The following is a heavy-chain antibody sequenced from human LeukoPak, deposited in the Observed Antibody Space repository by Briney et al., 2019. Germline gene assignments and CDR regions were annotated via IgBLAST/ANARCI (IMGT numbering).Heavy chain of an antibody. CDR3: ATNIGSSGWYGGSSDY. D-gene: IGHD6-19*01. Sequence: GGSLRLSCAASGFTVSSNYMSWVRQAPGKGLEGVSGIYSGGRTYYVDSVNGRFTISRDNSKNTLYLQMNSLIADYTAVYYCATNIGSSGWYGGSSDYWGQGTLVTVSS. J-gene: IGHJ4*02. V-gene: IGHV3-53*01. CDR1: GFTVSSNY. CDR2: IYSGGRT.